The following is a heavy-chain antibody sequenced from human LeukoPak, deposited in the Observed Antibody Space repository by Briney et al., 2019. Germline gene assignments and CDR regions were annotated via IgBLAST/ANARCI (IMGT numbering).Heavy chain of an antibody. CDR1: GFTFSSYS. V-gene: IGHV3-48*04. Sequence: GGSLRLSCAASGFTFSSYSMNWVRQAPGKGLEWVSYISSSSSTIYYADSVKGRFTISRDNAKNSLYLQMNSLRAEDTAVYYCARDRYYYDSSGYYVDYWGQGTLVTVSS. CDR2: ISSSSSTI. D-gene: IGHD3-22*01. CDR3: ARDRYYYDSSGYYVDY. J-gene: IGHJ4*02.